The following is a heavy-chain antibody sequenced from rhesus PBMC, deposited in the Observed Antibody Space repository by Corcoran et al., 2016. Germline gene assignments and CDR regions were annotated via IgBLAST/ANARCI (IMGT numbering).Heavy chain of an antibody. CDR2: IIATGATI. CDR3: ARDRRFDV. J-gene: IGHJ5-1*01. Sequence: EVQLVEYGGGLVQTGGSLRPSGAASGLTFSRYDWTWVRQAPGKGCEWLSYIIATGATIHYADSVKGRFTISRDNAKNSLSLQMTSLRAEDTAVYYCARDRRFDVWGPGVLVTVSS. V-gene: IGHV3-136*01. CDR1: GLTFSRYD.